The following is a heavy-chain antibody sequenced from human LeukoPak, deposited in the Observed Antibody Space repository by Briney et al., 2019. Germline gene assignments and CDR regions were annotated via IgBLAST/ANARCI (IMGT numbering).Heavy chain of an antibody. V-gene: IGHV6-1*01. D-gene: IGHD3-16*01. J-gene: IGHJ4*02. CDR1: GDSVSSNSAV. CDR2: TYYMSKWIS. Sequence: SQTLSLICAISGDSVSSNSAVWSWIRQSPSRGLEWLGRTYYMSKWISDYAVFVKSRITINPDTSKNQFSLQLNSVAPEDAAVYYCARGGNAPHYFGFGGQGTLVTVPS. CDR3: ARGGNAPHYFGF.